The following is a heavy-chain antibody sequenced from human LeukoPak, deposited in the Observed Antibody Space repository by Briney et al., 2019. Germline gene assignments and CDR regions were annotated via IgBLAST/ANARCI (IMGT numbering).Heavy chain of an antibody. CDR3: ARDMVRGDQYFQH. CDR2: LYSGGNT. J-gene: IGHJ1*01. CDR1: GFTFSSYA. V-gene: IGHV3-66*01. D-gene: IGHD3-10*01. Sequence: GGSLRLSCVASGFTFSSYAMSWVRQAPGKGLEWVSDLYSGGNTFYADSVKGRFTVSRDDSKNTVYLQMNSLTIEDTAVYYCARDMVRGDQYFQHWGPGTLVIVSS.